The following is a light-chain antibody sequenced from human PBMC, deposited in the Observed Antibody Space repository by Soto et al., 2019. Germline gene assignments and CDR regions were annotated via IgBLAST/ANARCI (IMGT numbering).Light chain of an antibody. CDR1: QDISNS. V-gene: IGKV1-27*01. CDR3: QKYNSAPKT. Sequence: DIQMTQSPSSLSASVGDRVNITCRASQDISNSLAWYQQKPGEVPKLLIYAASTLQKGVQSRFSGGGSGTLFTLTISSLQPDDVATYYCQKYNSAPKTFGRGTSLEIK. J-gene: IGKJ2*01. CDR2: AAS.